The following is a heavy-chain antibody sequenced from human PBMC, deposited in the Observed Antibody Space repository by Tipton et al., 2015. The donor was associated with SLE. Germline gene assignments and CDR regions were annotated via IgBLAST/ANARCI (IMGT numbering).Heavy chain of an antibody. V-gene: IGHV4-59*12. J-gene: IGHJ4*02. CDR3: PREPKSGYHDD. CDR2: IYYSGST. CDR1: GASISSYY. Sequence: TLSLTCTVSGASISSYYWSWIRQPSGKGLEWIGYIYYSGSTIHNPSLKRRVTMSVDTSKNQFSLKLSSVTAADTAVYYCPREPKSGYHDDWGQGTLVIVSS. D-gene: IGHD3-3*01.